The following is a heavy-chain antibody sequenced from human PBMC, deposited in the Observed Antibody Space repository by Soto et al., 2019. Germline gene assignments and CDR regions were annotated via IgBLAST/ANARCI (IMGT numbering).Heavy chain of an antibody. J-gene: IGHJ3*01. V-gene: IGHV4-38-2*01. CDR1: GFFISSGNY. CDR3: ARARCYDAFDV. D-gene: IGHD4-17*01. Sequence: KPSETLSLTCAVSGFFISSGNYWGWIRKPPGKGLEWIGSIFHGGNTYYNPSLKSRVTISVDMSKNQFSLKLNSVTAADTAVYYCARARCYDAFDVWGQGTVVTVSS. CDR2: IFHGGNT.